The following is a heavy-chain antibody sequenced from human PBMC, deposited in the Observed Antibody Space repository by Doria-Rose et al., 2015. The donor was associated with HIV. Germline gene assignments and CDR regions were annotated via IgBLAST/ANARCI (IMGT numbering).Heavy chain of an antibody. Sequence: SGPVLVEPTETLTLTCTVSGVSLSSPGMGVSWIRQPPGKALEWLANTFSDDERSYKTSLKSRLTISRGTSKSQVVLTMTDMDPVDTATYYCARIKSSRWYHKYYFDFWGQGTLVIVS. CDR2: TFSDDER. J-gene: IGHJ4*02. CDR1: GVSLSSPGMG. CDR3: ARIKSSRWYHKYYFDF. V-gene: IGHV2-26*01. D-gene: IGHD6-13*01.